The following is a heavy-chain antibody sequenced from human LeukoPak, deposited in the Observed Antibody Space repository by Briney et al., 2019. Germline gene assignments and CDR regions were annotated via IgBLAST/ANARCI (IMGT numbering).Heavy chain of an antibody. V-gene: IGHV3-23*01. CDR3: AKDLRGYYDLEAFFDY. Sequence: GGSLRLSCAASGFTFSSYSMNWVRQAPGKGLEWVSGLSGSGDTTFYADSVKGRFTISRDNSKNTLYLQMNSLRVEDTAIYYCAKDLRGYYDLEAFFDYWGQGTLVTVSS. CDR2: LSGSGDTT. J-gene: IGHJ4*02. CDR1: GFTFSSYS. D-gene: IGHD3-3*01.